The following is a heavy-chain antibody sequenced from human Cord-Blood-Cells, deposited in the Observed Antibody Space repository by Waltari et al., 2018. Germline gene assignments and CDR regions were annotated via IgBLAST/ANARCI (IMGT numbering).Heavy chain of an antibody. CDR2: CDAEDGET. D-gene: IGHD3-3*01. CDR3: ATARFYDFWSGYFDY. J-gene: IGHJ4*02. CDR1: GYPLTELS. Sequence: VKLGQEGAEVKKPWASGNVSCELSGYPLTELSIHLVRQAAGKGLEWMGGCDAEDGETIYAQKCQGRVTRTEDTSTDTADMELSSMRSEDTAVYYCATARFYDFWSGYFDYWGQGTLVTVSS. V-gene: IGHV1-24*01.